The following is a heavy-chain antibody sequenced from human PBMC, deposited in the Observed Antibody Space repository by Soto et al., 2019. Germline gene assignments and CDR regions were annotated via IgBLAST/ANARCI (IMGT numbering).Heavy chain of an antibody. CDR1: GYTFTGYY. D-gene: IGHD3-9*01. V-gene: IGHV1-2*04. CDR3: ARAGNFDWLLPVDY. CDR2: INPNSGGT. Sequence: KKHQASVKVSCKASGYTFTGYYMHWVRQAPGQGLEWMGWINPNSGGTNYAQKFQGWVTMTRDTSISTAYMELSRLRSDDTAVYYCARAGNFDWLLPVDYWGQGTQVTVSS. J-gene: IGHJ4*02.